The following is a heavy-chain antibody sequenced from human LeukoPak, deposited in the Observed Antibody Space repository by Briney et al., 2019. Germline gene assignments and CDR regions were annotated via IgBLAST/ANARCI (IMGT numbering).Heavy chain of an antibody. J-gene: IGHJ4*02. D-gene: IGHD6-13*01. V-gene: IGHV4-61*08. Sequence: SQTLSLTCTVSGGSISSGDYYWSWIRQPPGKGLEWIGYIYYSGSTNYNPSLKSRVTISVDTSKNQFSLKLSSVTAADTAVYYCARGASSSWYFAFDYWGQGTLVTVSS. CDR3: ARGASSSWYFAFDY. CDR2: IYYSGST. CDR1: GGSISSGDYY.